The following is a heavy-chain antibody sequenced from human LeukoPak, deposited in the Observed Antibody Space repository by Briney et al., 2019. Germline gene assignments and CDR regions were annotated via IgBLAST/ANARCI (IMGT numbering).Heavy chain of an antibody. D-gene: IGHD3-3*01. Sequence: PSETLSLTCTVSGGSISSSSYYWGWIRQPPGKGLEWIGSIYYSGSTYYNPSLKSRVTISVDTSKNQFSLKLSSVTAADTAVYYCARAESDFWSGYYLGYWGQGTLVTVSS. CDR2: IYYSGST. V-gene: IGHV4-39*01. CDR3: ARAESDFWSGYYLGY. CDR1: GGSISSSSYY. J-gene: IGHJ4*02.